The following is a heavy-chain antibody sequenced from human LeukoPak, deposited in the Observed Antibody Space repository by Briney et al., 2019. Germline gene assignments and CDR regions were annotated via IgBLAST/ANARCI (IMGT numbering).Heavy chain of an antibody. J-gene: IGHJ3*02. D-gene: IGHD3-3*01. CDR2: IYYSGST. V-gene: IGHV4-30-4*01. CDR3: ARAADYDFWSGYPNDAFDI. CDR1: GGSISSCDNY. Sequence: PSQTLSLTCTVSGGSISSCDNYWSWIRQPPGKGLEWIGYIYYSGSTYYNPSLKSRVTISVDTSKNQFSLELSSVTAADTAVYYCARAADYDFWSGYPNDAFDIWGQGTMVTVSS.